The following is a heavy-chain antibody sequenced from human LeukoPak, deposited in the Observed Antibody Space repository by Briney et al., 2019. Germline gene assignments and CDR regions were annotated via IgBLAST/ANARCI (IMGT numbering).Heavy chain of an antibody. CDR3: ARVPSYYYDSSGPHMDV. Sequence: SQTLSLTCAISGDSVSSNSAAWNWIRQSPSRGLEWLGRTYYRSKWYNDYAVSVKSRITINPDTSKNQFSLQLNSVTPEDTAVYYCARVPSYYYDSSGPHMDVRGQGTTVTVSS. J-gene: IGHJ6*02. D-gene: IGHD3-22*01. CDR1: GDSVSSNSAA. CDR2: TYYRSKWYN. V-gene: IGHV6-1*01.